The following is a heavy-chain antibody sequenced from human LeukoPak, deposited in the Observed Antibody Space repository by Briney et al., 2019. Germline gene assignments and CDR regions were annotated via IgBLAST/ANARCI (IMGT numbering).Heavy chain of an antibody. J-gene: IGHJ4*02. V-gene: IGHV3-33*01. CDR1: GFTFSSYG. CDR2: MWYDGSNK. CDR3: ARQGRDYYDSSGYSDY. D-gene: IGHD3-22*01. Sequence: GGSLRLSCAASGFTFSSYGMHWVRQAPGKGLEWVAIMWYDGSNKYYTDSVKGRFTISRDNSKNTLYLQMNSLRVEDTAVYYCARQGRDYYDSSGYSDYWGQGTLVTVSS.